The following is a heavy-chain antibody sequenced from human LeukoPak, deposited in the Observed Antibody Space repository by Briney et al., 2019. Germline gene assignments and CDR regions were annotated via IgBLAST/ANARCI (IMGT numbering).Heavy chain of an antibody. J-gene: IGHJ4*02. CDR1: GFTFSSYA. Sequence: GGSLRLFCAASGFTFSSYAMSWVRQAPGKGLEWVPAISGSGGSTYYADSVKGRFTISRDNSKNTLYLQMNSLRAEDTAVYYCARSADSSGFPYYWGQGTLVTVSS. CDR2: ISGSGGST. D-gene: IGHD3-22*01. V-gene: IGHV3-23*01. CDR3: ARSADSSGFPYY.